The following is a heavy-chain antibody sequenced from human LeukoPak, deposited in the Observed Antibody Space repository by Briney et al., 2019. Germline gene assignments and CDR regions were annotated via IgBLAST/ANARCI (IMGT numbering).Heavy chain of an antibody. D-gene: IGHD3-10*01. CDR2: IYYSGST. Sequence: SSETLSLTCTVSGGSISSSSYYWGWIRQPPGKGLEWIGSIYYSGSTYYNPSLKSRVTISVDTSKNQFSLKLSSVTAADTAVYYCARDSGVGPDYYMDVWGKGTTVTVSS. CDR3: ARDSGVGPDYYMDV. CDR1: GGSISSSSYY. J-gene: IGHJ6*03. V-gene: IGHV4-39*07.